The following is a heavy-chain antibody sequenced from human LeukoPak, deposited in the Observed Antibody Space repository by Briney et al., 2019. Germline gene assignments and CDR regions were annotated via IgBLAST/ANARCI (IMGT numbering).Heavy chain of an antibody. D-gene: IGHD4-23*01. CDR1: GFTFSSYA. J-gene: IGHJ4*02. CDR3: EREMGTHTSLDY. CDR2: ISYDGSNK. V-gene: IGHV3-30*09. Sequence: GGSLRLSCAASGFTFSSYAMHWVRQAPGKGLGWVAVISYDGSNKYYADSVKGRFAISRDNSKNTLYLQMNSLRAEDTAVYYCEREMGTHTSLDYWGQGTLVTVSS.